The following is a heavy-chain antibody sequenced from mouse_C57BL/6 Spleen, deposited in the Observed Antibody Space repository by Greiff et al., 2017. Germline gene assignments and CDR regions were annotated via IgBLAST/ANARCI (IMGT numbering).Heavy chain of an antibody. V-gene: IGHV1-80*01. CDR3: ARGNYGSSLFAY. CDR1: GYAFSSYW. Sequence: VKLQESGAELVKPGASVKISCKASGYAFSSYWMNWVKQRPGKGLEWIGQIYPGDGDTNYNGKFKGKATLTADKSSSTAYMQLSSLTSEDSAVYFCARGNYGSSLFAYWGQGTLVTVSA. CDR2: IYPGDGDT. D-gene: IGHD1-1*01. J-gene: IGHJ3*01.